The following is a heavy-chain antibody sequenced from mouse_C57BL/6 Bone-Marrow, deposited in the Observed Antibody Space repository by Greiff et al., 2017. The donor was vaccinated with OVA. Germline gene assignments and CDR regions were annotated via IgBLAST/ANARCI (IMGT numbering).Heavy chain of an antibody. Sequence: QVQLQQPGAELVRPGTSVKLSCKASGYTFTSYWMHWVKQRPGQGLEWIGVIDPSDSYTNYNQKFKGKATLTVDTSSSTAYMQLSSLTSEDSAVYYCARGLTGGWRGYWGQGTTLTVSS. CDR2: IDPSDSYT. V-gene: IGHV1-59*01. CDR3: ARGLTGGWRGY. CDR1: GYTFTSYW. J-gene: IGHJ2*01. D-gene: IGHD4-1*01.